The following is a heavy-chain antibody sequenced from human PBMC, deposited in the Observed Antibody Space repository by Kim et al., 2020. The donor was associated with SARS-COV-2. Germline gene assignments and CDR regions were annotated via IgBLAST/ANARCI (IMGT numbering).Heavy chain of an antibody. CDR2: GGST. CDR3: PSSYSVY. J-gene: IGHJ4*02. Sequence: GGSTYYADSVKGRFTISRDNSKNTLYLQMNSLRAEDTAVYYCPSSYSVYWGQGTLVTVSS. V-gene: IGHV3-23*01. D-gene: IGHD3-10*01.